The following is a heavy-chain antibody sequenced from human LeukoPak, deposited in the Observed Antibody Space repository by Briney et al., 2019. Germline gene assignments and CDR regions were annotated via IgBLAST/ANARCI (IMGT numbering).Heavy chain of an antibody. Sequence: ASVTVSCTASGYTFTGYHMHWVRQAPGLGLEWMGRINLNSGDTNYAQKFQGRVTMTRDTSISTAYMELSRLRSDDTAVYYCARDYCSSTSCLFDYWGQGTLVTVSS. CDR1: GYTFTGYH. V-gene: IGHV1-2*06. J-gene: IGHJ4*02. CDR2: INLNSGDT. D-gene: IGHD2-2*01. CDR3: ARDYCSSTSCLFDY.